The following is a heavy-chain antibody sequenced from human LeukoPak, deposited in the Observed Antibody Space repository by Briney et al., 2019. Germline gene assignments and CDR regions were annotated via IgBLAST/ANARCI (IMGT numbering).Heavy chain of an antibody. CDR1: GGSISSGSYY. J-gene: IGHJ3*02. V-gene: IGHV4-61*02. CDR2: IYTSGST. D-gene: IGHD3-3*01. Sequence: SQTVSLTCTVSGGSISSGSYYWSWIRQPAGKGLEWIGRIYTSGSTNYNPSLKSRVTISVDTSKNQFSLKLSSVTAADTAVYYCARDRGNGITIFGVVSPDAFDIWGQGTMVTVSS. CDR3: ARDRGNGITIFGVVSPDAFDI.